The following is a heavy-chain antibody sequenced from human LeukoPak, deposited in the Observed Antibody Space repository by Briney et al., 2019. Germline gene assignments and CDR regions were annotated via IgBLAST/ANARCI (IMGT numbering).Heavy chain of an antibody. D-gene: IGHD2-15*01. Sequence: SETLSLTCTVSGGSISSGGYYWSWIRQPPGKGLEWIGYIYYSGSTYYNPSLKSRVTISVDTSKNQFSLKLSSVTAADAAVYYCARMTQMVVAATDSFDYWGQGTLVTVSS. CDR3: ARMTQMVVAATDSFDY. CDR2: IYYSGST. CDR1: GGSISSGGYY. V-gene: IGHV4-30-4*08. J-gene: IGHJ4*02.